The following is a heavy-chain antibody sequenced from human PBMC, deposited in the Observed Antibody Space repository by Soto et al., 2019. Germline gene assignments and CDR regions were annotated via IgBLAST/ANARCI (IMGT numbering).Heavy chain of an antibody. CDR1: GFTFSSYA. J-gene: IGHJ4*02. Sequence: PGGSLRLSCAASGFTFSSYAMNWVRQTQEKGLEWVSSISSTSSYTHYSDSVKGRFTISRDNTNNSLFLQMNSLRAEDTATYYCARDLALASNYCGPGVLVTVSS. CDR2: ISSTSSYT. D-gene: IGHD6-19*01. V-gene: IGHV3-21*01. CDR3: ARDLALASNY.